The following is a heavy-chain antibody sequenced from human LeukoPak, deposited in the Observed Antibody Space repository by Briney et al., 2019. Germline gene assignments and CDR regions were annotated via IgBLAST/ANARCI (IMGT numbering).Heavy chain of an antibody. CDR1: GGSFSGYY. CDR2: INHSGST. J-gene: IGHJ4*02. Sequence: TSSETLSLTCAVYGGSFSGYYWSWIRQPPGKELEWIGEINHSGSTNYNPSLKSRVTISVDTSKNQFSLKLSSVTAADTAVYYCASIPNCSSTSCPDYWGQGTLVTVSS. D-gene: IGHD2-2*01. V-gene: IGHV4-34*01. CDR3: ASIPNCSSTSCPDY.